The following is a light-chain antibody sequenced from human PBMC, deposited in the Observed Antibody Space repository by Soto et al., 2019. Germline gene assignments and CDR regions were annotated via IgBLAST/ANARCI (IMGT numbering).Light chain of an antibody. CDR3: QSYASSPLGYF. CDR2: GNS. Sequence: QSALTQPPSVSGAPGQRVTISCTGSSSNIGAGYDVHWYQQLPGTAPKLLIYGNSNRPSGVPDRFSGSKSGTSASLAITGLQAKDEAYYFCQSYASSPLGYFIGIGSNVXVL. CDR1: SSNIGAGYD. V-gene: IGLV1-40*01. J-gene: IGLJ6*01.